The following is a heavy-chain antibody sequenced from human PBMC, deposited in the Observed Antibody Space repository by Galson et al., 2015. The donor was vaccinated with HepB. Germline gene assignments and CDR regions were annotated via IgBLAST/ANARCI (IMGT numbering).Heavy chain of an antibody. CDR1: GYTFTSYG. Sequence: SVKVSCKASGYTFTSYGISWVRQAPGQGLEWMGWISAYNGNTNYAQKLQGRVTMTTDTSTSTAYMELRSLRSDDTAVYYCARDSDDIWTGPSLYYYYGMDVWGQGTTVTVSS. CDR2: ISAYNGNT. D-gene: IGHD3-9*01. V-gene: IGHV1-18*04. J-gene: IGHJ6*02. CDR3: ARDSDDIWTGPSLYYYYGMDV.